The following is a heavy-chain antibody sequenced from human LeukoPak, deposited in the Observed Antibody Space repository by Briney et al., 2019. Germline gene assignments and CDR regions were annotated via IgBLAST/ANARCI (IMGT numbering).Heavy chain of an antibody. V-gene: IGHV4-38-2*01. D-gene: IGHD3-10*01. CDR1: GYSISSGYY. CDR2: IFHSGST. Sequence: SETLSLTCAVSGYSISSGYYWGWIRPPPGKGLEWIGSIFHSGSTYYNPSLKSRVNMSVDTSKNQISLKLSSVTAADTAVYYCARASGSYGSGSYYYYGMDVWGKGTTITVSS. J-gene: IGHJ6*04. CDR3: ARASGSYGSGSYYYYGMDV.